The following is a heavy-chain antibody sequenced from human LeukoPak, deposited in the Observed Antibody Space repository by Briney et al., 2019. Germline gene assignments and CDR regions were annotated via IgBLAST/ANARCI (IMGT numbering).Heavy chain of an antibody. Sequence: GGSLRLSCAASGFSFSSYAMHWVRQAPGRGLEWVAVISYDASNKYYADSVKGRFTISRDNSKNTLYLQMNSLRVEDTALYYCAGAYSSGWYGDFDYWGQGTLVTLSS. J-gene: IGHJ4*02. CDR3: AGAYSSGWYGDFDY. CDR1: GFSFSSYA. CDR2: ISYDASNK. V-gene: IGHV3-30*04. D-gene: IGHD6-19*01.